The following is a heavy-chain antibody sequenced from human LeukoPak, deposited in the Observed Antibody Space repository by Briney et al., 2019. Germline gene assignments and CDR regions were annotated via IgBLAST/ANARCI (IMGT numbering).Heavy chain of an antibody. D-gene: IGHD1-26*01. J-gene: IGHJ4*02. V-gene: IGHV4-59*01. CDR2: SYYSGST. CDR3: ARSYGWGFDY. Sequence: PSETLSLTCTVSDDSITIYYWSWIRQPPGKGLEWIGYSYYSGSTNYNPSLKSRVTISVDTSKNQFSLKLSSVTAADTAVYYCARSYGWGFDYWGQGTLVTVSS. CDR1: DDSITIYY.